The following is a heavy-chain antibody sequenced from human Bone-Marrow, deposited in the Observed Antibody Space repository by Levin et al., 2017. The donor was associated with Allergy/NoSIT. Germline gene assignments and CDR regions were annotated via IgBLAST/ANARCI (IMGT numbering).Heavy chain of an antibody. Sequence: SQTLSLTCTVSGGSISSGDYYWSWIRQPPGKGLEWIGYIYYSGSTYYNPSLKSRVTISVDTSKNQFSLKLSSVTAADMAVYYCARFDSSGYSGSYYFDYWGQGTLVTVSS. CDR3: ARFDSSGYSGSYYFDY. CDR1: GGSISSGDYY. V-gene: IGHV4-30-4*01. J-gene: IGHJ4*02. D-gene: IGHD3-22*01. CDR2: IYYSGST.